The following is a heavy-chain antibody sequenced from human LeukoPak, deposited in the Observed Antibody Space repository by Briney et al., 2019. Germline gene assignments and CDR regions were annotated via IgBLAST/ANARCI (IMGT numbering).Heavy chain of an antibody. CDR3: ANSPPFSLHFVRDF. CDR2: ISGSGGST. CDR1: GFPLSRYA. Sequence: GGSLRLSCAASGFPLSRYAMSWARQAPGKGLEWVSAISGSGGSTYYADSVKGRFTISRDNSKNTLYLQMNSLRAEDTAVYYCANSPPFSLHFVRDFGGRGTLVTVSS. J-gene: IGHJ4*02. D-gene: IGHD6-6*01. V-gene: IGHV3-23*01.